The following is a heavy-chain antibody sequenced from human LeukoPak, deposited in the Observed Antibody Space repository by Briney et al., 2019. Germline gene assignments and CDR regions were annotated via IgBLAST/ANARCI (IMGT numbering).Heavy chain of an antibody. J-gene: IGHJ4*02. CDR2: ISVSSSYK. CDR1: GFTFSYYS. Sequence: GSLRLSCAASGFTFSYYSLNWVRQAPGMGPEWVSSISVSSSYKHYADSVKGRFTISRDNAKNSLYLQMNSLRVEDTAVYYCARDLVNTGMVGFDYWGQGTLVTVSS. CDR3: ARDLVNTGMVGFDY. V-gene: IGHV3-21*01. D-gene: IGHD5-18*01.